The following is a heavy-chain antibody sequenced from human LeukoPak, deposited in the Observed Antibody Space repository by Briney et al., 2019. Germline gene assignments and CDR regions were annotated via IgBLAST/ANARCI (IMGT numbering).Heavy chain of an antibody. CDR2: ISAYNGNT. J-gene: IGHJ5*02. D-gene: IGHD4-11*01. CDR3: ARDTVTTDSNWFDP. V-gene: IGHV1-18*04. Sequence: ASVKVSCKASGYTFSGYYMHWVRQAPGQGLEWMGWISAYNGNTNYAQKLQGRVTMTTDTSTSTAYMELRSLRSDDTAVYYCARDTVTTDSNWFDPWGQGTLVTVSS. CDR1: GYTFSGYY.